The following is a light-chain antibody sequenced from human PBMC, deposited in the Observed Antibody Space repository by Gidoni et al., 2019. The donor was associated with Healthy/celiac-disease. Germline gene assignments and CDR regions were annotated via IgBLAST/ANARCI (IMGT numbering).Light chain of an antibody. J-gene: IGKJ1*01. CDR2: LGS. CDR3: MQALQTPWT. V-gene: IGKV2-28*01. CDR1: QSLLHSNGYNY. Sequence: IVMTTYPLSLPVTPGEPASISCRSSQSLLHSNGYNYLDWYLQKPGQSTQLMIYLGSNRAAGVPDRFSGRGAGKDFTLKISRVEDEDVGVYYCMQALQTPWTFGQGTKVEIK.